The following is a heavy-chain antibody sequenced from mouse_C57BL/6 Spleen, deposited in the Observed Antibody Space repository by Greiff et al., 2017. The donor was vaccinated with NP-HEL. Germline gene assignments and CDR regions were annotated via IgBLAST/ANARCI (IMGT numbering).Heavy chain of an antibody. J-gene: IGHJ2*01. Sequence: QVQLKQSGAELVRPGTSVKVSCKASGYAFTNYLIEWVKQRPGQGLEWIGVINPGSGGTNYNEKFKGKATLTADKSSSTAYMQLSSLTSEDSAVYFCARSLFITTVVLDYWGQGTTLTVSS. CDR3: ARSLFITTVVLDY. V-gene: IGHV1-54*01. CDR1: GYAFTNYL. D-gene: IGHD1-1*01. CDR2: INPGSGGT.